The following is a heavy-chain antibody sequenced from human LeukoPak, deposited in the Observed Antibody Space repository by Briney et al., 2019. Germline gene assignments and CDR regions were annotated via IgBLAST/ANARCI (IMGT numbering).Heavy chain of an antibody. Sequence: GSLRLSCAASGFPFSSYEMNWVHQAPGEGLGGVSYISSSGSTIYYADSVKGRFTISRDNAKNSLYLQMNSLRAEDTALYYCARDTGSHLYYFDYWGQGTLVTVSS. D-gene: IGHD3-10*01. CDR2: ISSSGSTI. V-gene: IGHV3-48*03. J-gene: IGHJ4*02. CDR3: ARDTGSHLYYFDY. CDR1: GFPFSSYE.